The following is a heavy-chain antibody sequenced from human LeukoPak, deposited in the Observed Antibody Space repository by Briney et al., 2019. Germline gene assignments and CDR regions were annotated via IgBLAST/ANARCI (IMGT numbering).Heavy chain of an antibody. Sequence: SETLSLTCAVYGGSFSGYYWSWIRQPPGKGLEWIGEINHSGSTNYNPSLKSRVTISVDTSKNQFPLKLSSVTAADTAVYYCARGPTNCSSTSCLYYYYYYGMDVWGQGTTVTVSS. CDR2: INHSGST. CDR3: ARGPTNCSSTSCLYYYYYYGMDV. CDR1: GGSFSGYY. V-gene: IGHV4-34*01. J-gene: IGHJ6*02. D-gene: IGHD2-2*01.